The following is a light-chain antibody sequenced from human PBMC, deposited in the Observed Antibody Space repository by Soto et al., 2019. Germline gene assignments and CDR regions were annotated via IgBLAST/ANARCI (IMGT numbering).Light chain of an antibody. CDR3: QQYNGYSLT. Sequence: DIQMTQSPSSLSASLGDRVTITCRASQSISSWLAWYQQKPGKAPKLLIYEASSLESGVPSRFSGSGSGTEFTLTISSLQPDDFVTYYCQQYNGYSLTFGQGTKVDIK. V-gene: IGKV1-5*03. J-gene: IGKJ1*01. CDR2: EAS. CDR1: QSISSW.